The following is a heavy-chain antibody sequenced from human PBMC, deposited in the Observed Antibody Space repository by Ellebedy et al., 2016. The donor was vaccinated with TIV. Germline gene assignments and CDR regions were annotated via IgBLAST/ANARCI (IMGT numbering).Heavy chain of an antibody. CDR1: GGSFSGYY. CDR2: INHSGST. D-gene: IGHD6-19*01. CDR3: ARGAGWYSH. Sequence: MPSETLSLTCAVYGGSFSGYYWSWIRQPPGKGLEWIGEINHSGSTNYNPSLKSRVTISVDTSKNQFSLKLSSVTAADTAMYYCARGAGWYSHWGQGVLVTVSS. J-gene: IGHJ4*02. V-gene: IGHV4-34*01.